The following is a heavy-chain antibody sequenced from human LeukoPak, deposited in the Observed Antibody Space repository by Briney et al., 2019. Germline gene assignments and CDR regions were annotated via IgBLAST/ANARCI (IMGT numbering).Heavy chain of an antibody. V-gene: IGHV3-48*04. CDR3: AREDLWVLQAGIYDY. D-gene: IGHD1-26*01. J-gene: IGHJ4*02. CDR2: ISSSSSTI. Sequence: VRQAPGXGLEWVSYISSSSSTIHYADSVKGRFTISRDNAKNSLYLQMNSLRAEDTAVYYCAREDLWVLQAGIYDYWGQGTLVTVSS.